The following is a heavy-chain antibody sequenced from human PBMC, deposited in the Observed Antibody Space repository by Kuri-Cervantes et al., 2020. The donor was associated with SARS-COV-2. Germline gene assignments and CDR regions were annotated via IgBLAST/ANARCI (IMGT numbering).Heavy chain of an antibody. D-gene: IGHD3-3*01. CDR1: GYSISSSNW. CDR2: IYYSGST. CDR3: ARLGGWGTIFGVVVSYLNWFDP. J-gene: IGHJ5*02. Sequence: SETLSLTCAVSGYSISSSNWWGWIRQPPGKGLEWIGYIYYSGSTYYNPSLKSRVTMSVDTSKNQFSLKLSSVTAADTAVYYCARLGGWGTIFGVVVSYLNWFDPWGQGTLVTDSS. V-gene: IGHV4-28*01.